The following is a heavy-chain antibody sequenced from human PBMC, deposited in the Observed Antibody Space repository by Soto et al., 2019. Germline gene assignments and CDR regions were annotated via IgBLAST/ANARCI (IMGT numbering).Heavy chain of an antibody. D-gene: IGHD4-17*01. CDR3: ATYYGASSAWFDP. V-gene: IGHV1-69*01. CDR1: GGSFSSYA. J-gene: IGHJ5*02. Sequence: QVQLVQSGAEVKKPGSSVKVSCKASGGSFSSYAVTWVRQAPGQGLEWMGGIIPIYGTASYAQKFQGRVTITANESTNTAHMELSSLRSEDTAICYCATYYGASSAWFDPWGQGTLVTVSS. CDR2: IIPIYGTA.